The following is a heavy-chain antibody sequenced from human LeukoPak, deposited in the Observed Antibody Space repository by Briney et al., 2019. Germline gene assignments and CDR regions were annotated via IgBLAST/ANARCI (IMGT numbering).Heavy chain of an antibody. D-gene: IGHD3-10*01. Sequence: SETLSLTCTVSGGSISSYYWSWIRQPAGKGLERIGRIYTSGSTNYNPSLKSRVTMSVDTSKNQFSLKLSSVTAADTAVYYCARDPPPRGVRDANYDPFDYWGQGTLVTVSS. CDR3: ARDPPPRGVRDANYDPFDY. J-gene: IGHJ4*02. V-gene: IGHV4-4*07. CDR1: GGSISSYY. CDR2: IYTSGST.